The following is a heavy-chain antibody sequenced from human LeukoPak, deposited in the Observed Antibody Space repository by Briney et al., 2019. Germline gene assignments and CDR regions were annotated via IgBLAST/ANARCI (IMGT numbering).Heavy chain of an antibody. CDR2: INPNSGGT. D-gene: IGHD3-22*01. J-gene: IGHJ4*02. CDR1: GYTFTGYY. CDR3: ARGPKTYYYDSSGYYYY. Sequence: ASVKVSCEASGYTFTGYYMHWVRQAPGQGLEWMGRINPNSGGTNYAQKFQGRVTMTRDTSISTAYMELSRLRSDDTAVYYCARGPKTYYYDSSGYYYYWGQGTLVTVSS. V-gene: IGHV1-2*06.